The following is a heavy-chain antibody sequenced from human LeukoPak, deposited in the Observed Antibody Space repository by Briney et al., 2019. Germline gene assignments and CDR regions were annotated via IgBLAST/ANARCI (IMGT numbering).Heavy chain of an antibody. V-gene: IGHV1-18*01. CDR3: ARYSDDSYGALAEYFQH. CDR1: GGTFSSYA. Sequence: AASVKVSCKASGGTFSSYAISWVRQAPGQGLEWMGWISAYNGNTNYAQKLQGRVTMTTDTSTSTAYMELRSLRSDDTAVYYCARYSDDSYGALAEYFQHWGQGTLVTVSS. CDR2: ISAYNGNT. J-gene: IGHJ1*01. D-gene: IGHD5-18*01.